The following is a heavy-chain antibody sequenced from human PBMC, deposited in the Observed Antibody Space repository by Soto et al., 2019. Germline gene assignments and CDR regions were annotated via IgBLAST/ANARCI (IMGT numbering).Heavy chain of an antibody. D-gene: IGHD2-2*01. CDR2: TYPGDSDT. CDR1: GYSFTSYW. J-gene: IGHJ6*03. V-gene: IGHV5-51*01. Sequence: GESLKISCKGSGYSFTSYWSGGVRQMPGKGTDWMGLTYPGDSDTRYSPSFQRPVPISADKSTSTAYLQWSSLKASDTAMYYCARHNQLLFNMDVWGKGTTVTVSS. CDR3: ARHNQLLFNMDV.